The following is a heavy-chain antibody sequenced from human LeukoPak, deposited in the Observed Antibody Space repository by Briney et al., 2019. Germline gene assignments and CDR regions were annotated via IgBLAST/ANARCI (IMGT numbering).Heavy chain of an antibody. Sequence: SETLSLTCTASGCSFSSYPNYWSWMRQPPGKGLESFTYIHYSGITKYNPSINSPHTISLHTSKNQISLHLTSVTAADTAVYFCARTWDYWGQGTLVTVSS. CDR3: ARTWDY. CDR1: GCSFSSYPNY. V-gene: IGHV4-61*01. J-gene: IGHJ4*02. CDR2: IHYSGIT.